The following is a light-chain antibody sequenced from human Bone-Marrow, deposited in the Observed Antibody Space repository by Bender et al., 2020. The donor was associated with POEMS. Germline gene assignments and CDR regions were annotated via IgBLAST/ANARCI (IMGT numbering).Light chain of an antibody. CDR1: SSDVGAYDY. CDR2: EVN. V-gene: IGLV2-11*01. CDR3: CSYAGIYTLYV. J-gene: IGLJ1*01. Sequence: QSALTQPRSVSGSPGQSVAISCTGTSSDVGAYDYVAWYQQHPGKAPKLMIYEVNKRPSGVPDRFSGSKSGNPASLTISGLQAEDEADYYCCSYAGIYTLYVFGTGTQVTVL.